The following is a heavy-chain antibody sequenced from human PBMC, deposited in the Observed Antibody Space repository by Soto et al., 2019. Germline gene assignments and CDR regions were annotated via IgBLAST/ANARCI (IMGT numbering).Heavy chain of an antibody. CDR1: GGSISSGDYY. D-gene: IGHD2-15*01. CDR3: ARDPHCSGGSCYSGFDY. V-gene: IGHV4-30-4*01. Sequence: PSETLSLTCTVSGGSISSGDYYWSWIRQPPGKGLEWIGYIYYSGSTYYNPSLKSRVTISVDTSKNQFSLKLSSVTAADTAVYYCARDPHCSGGSCYSGFDYWGQGTLVTVSS. CDR2: IYYSGST. J-gene: IGHJ4*02.